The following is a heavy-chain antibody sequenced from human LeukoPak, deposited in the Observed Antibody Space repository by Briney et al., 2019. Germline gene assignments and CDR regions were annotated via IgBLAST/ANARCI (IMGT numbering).Heavy chain of an antibody. V-gene: IGHV4-31*03. Sequence: SQTLSLTCTVSGGSISSGDYYWSWIRQHPGKGLEWIGYIYYSGSTYYNPSLKSRVTISVDTSKNQFSLKLSSVTAADTAVYYCARHENDSSGYIDYWGQGTLVTVSS. CDR2: IYYSGST. D-gene: IGHD3-22*01. J-gene: IGHJ4*02. CDR3: ARHENDSSGYIDY. CDR1: GGSISSGDYY.